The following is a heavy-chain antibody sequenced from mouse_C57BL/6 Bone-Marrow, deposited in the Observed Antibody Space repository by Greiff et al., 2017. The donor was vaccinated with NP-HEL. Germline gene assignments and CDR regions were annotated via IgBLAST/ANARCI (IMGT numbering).Heavy chain of an antibody. Sequence: QVQLKESGPGLVQPSQSLSITCTVSGFSLTSYGVHWVRQSPGKGLEWLGVIWSGGSTDYNAAFISRLSISKDNSKSQVFFKMNSLQADDTAIYYCARNTLHYYGSSPFAYWGQGTLVTVSA. CDR2: IWSGGST. CDR1: GFSLTSYG. V-gene: IGHV2-2*01. J-gene: IGHJ3*01. D-gene: IGHD1-1*01. CDR3: ARNTLHYYGSSPFAY.